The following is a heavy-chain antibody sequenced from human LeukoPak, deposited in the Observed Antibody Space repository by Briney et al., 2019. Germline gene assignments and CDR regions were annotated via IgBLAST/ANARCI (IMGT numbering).Heavy chain of an antibody. D-gene: IGHD1-26*01. CDR2: INTDGSST. V-gene: IGHV3-74*01. Sequence: GGSLRLSCAASGFTFSSYWMHWVRQAPGKGLVWVSRINTDGSSTSYADSVKGRFTISRDNAKNSLYLQMNSLRAEDTAVYYCARVGSYYYYYYMDVWGKGTTVTVSS. J-gene: IGHJ6*03. CDR1: GFTFSSYW. CDR3: ARVGSYYYYYYMDV.